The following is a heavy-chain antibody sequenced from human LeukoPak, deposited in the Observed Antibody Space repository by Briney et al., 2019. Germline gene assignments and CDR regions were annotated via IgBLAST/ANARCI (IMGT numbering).Heavy chain of an antibody. CDR1: GGSMNDYY. D-gene: IGHD2-2*01. J-gene: IGHJ5*02. CDR3: AKGMMPDWFDP. V-gene: IGHV4-59*01. CDR2: IFDIGNT. Sequence: SETLSLTCAVSGGSMNDYYWTWVRQPPGRGLEWIGYIFDIGNTNYNPSLKSRVTISLDTSKNQFSLRLNSVTAADTAVYYCAKGMMPDWFDPWGQGTLVTVSS.